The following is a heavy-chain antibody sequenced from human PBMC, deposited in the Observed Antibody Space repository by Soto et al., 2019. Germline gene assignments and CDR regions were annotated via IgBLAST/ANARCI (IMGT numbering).Heavy chain of an antibody. CDR2: IYSSGST. J-gene: IGHJ2*01. CDR1: GGSISGHY. V-gene: IGHV4-59*08. CDR3: ASSVGGDGYNVWWYFDL. D-gene: IGHD3-16*01. Sequence: PSETLSLTCTVSGGSISGHYWSWIRQPPGKGLEWVGYIYSSGSTYVRPSLKSRVSMSVDPSKNQVSLRLTSVTATDTAVYYCASSVGGDGYNVWWYFDLWGRGTLVTVSS.